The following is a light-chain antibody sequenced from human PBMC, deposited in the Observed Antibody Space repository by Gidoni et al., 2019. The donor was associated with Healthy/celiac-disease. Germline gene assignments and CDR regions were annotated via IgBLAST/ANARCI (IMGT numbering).Light chain of an antibody. Sequence: QSALTQPAPGSRSPGQSFTISCTGTSSDVGSYHLVSWYQQHPGKAPKLMIYEGSKRPSGVSNRFSGSKSGNTASLTISGLQAEDEADYYCCSYAGSSTFHVVFGGGTKLTVL. J-gene: IGLJ2*01. CDR3: CSYAGSSTFHVV. CDR2: EGS. CDR1: SSDVGSYHL. V-gene: IGLV2-23*03.